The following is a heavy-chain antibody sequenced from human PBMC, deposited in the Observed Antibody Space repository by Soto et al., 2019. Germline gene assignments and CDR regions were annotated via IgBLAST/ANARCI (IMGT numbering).Heavy chain of an antibody. V-gene: IGHV4-39*01. D-gene: IGHD3-16*01. CDR2: IYYSGNT. CDR1: GVSISDTSYY. J-gene: IGHJ4*02. Sequence: SETLSLTCTVSGVSISDTSYYWGWIRQPPGKRLEWIGSIYYSGNTYYNPSLKSRLTISVDSSKNQFSLNMTSVTAADTAVYYCARHGSFWGQGTLVTVS. CDR3: ARHGSF.